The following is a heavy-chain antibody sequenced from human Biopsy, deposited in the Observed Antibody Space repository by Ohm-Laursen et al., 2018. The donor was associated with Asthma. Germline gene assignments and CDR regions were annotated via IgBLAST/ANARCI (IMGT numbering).Heavy chain of an antibody. V-gene: IGHV3-33*08. Sequence: SLRLSCTASGFAFSQHGMHWVRQAPGKGLEWVSFIWYDGRKKTYADSVKGRFTISRDNSKNTLYLQMNSLRAEDTAVYYCARKIAARGGMGVWGQGTTVTVSS. D-gene: IGHD6-6*01. CDR1: GFAFSQHG. CDR3: ARKIAARGGMGV. CDR2: IWYDGRKK. J-gene: IGHJ6*02.